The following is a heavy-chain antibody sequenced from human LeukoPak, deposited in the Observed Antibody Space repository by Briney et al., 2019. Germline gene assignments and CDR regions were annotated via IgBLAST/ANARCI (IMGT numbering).Heavy chain of an antibody. Sequence: PGGSLRLSHSASGFTFNSYSMIWLGPAPGKGLEGVSSINSSSSYIYYAASVKGRFTISRGNAKNSLYLQMNSFSAEDMAVYYCASNPPAAESYWGQGTLVTVSS. CDR3: ASNPPAAESY. D-gene: IGHD6-13*01. V-gene: IGHV3-21*01. J-gene: IGHJ4*02. CDR1: GFTFNSYS. CDR2: INSSSSYI.